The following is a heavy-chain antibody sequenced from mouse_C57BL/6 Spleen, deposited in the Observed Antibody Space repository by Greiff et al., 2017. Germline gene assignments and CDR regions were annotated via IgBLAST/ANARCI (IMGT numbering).Heavy chain of an antibody. CDR1: GYTFTSYW. V-gene: IGHV1-64*01. D-gene: IGHD2-4*01. CDR3: APVEKIYYDDDGDYYAVDY. J-gene: IGHJ4*01. Sequence: QVQLQQPGAELVKPGASVKLSCKASGYTFTSYWMHWVKQRPGQGLEWIGMIHPNSGSTNYNEKFKSKATLTVDKSSSTAYMQLSSLTSEDSAVYYCAPVEKIYYDDDGDYYAVDYWGQGTSVTVAA. CDR2: IHPNSGST.